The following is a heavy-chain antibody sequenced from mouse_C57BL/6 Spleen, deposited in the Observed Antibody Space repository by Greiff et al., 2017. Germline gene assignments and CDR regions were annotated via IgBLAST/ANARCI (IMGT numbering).Heavy chain of an antibody. CDR3: ARSYYGSSYGYFDV. D-gene: IGHD1-1*01. CDR2: INPYNGGT. CDR1: GYTFTDYY. Sequence: EVQLQQSGPVLVKPGASVKMSCKASGYTFTDYYMNWVKQSHGKSLEWIGVINPYNGGTSYNQKFKGKATLTVDKSSSTAYMELNSLTSEDSAVYYCARSYYGSSYGYFDVWGTGTTVTVSS. V-gene: IGHV1-19*01. J-gene: IGHJ1*03.